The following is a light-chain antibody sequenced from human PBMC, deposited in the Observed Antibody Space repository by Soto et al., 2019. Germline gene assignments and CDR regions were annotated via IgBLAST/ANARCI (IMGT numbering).Light chain of an antibody. CDR2: DAS. V-gene: IGKV3-15*01. CDR3: QQYNNWPWT. CDR1: QSVSSY. J-gene: IGKJ1*01. Sequence: EIVLTQSPATLSLSPGERATLSCRASQSVSSYLAWYQQKPGQAPRLLMYDASTRATGIPARFSGSGSGTDFTLTISSLQSEDIAIYYCQQYNNWPWTFGQGTKVDIK.